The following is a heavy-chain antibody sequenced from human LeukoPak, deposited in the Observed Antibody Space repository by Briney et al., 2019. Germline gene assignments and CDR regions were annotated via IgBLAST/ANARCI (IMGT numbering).Heavy chain of an antibody. V-gene: IGHV4-59*12. J-gene: IGHJ4*02. CDR2: IYYSGST. Sequence: SSETLSLTCTVSGGSISSYYWSWIRQPPGKGLEWIGYIYYSGSTNYNPSLKSRVTISVDTSKNQFSLKLSSVTAADTAVYYCAREWKQLVEGGNYFDYWGQGTLVTVSS. CDR3: AREWKQLVEGGNYFDY. CDR1: GGSISSYY. D-gene: IGHD6-6*01.